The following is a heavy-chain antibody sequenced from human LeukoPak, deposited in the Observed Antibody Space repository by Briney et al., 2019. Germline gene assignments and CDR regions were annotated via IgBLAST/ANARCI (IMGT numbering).Heavy chain of an antibody. V-gene: IGHV4-30-4*08. J-gene: IGHJ4*02. CDR1: GGSISSGDYY. Sequence: SETLSLTRTVSGGSISSGDYYWSWIRQPPGKGLEWIGYIYYSGSTYYNPSLKSRVTISVDTSKNQFSLKLSSVTAADTAVYYCARASILTGYAKWGQGTLVTVSS. D-gene: IGHD3-9*01. CDR2: IYYSGST. CDR3: ARASILTGYAK.